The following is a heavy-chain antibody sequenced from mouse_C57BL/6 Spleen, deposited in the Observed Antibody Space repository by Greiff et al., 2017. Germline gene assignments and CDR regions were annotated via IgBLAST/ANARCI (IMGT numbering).Heavy chain of an antibody. J-gene: IGHJ1*03. CDR2: INPNNGGT. CDR3: AREGYYGSSYWYFDV. Sequence: VQLQQSGPELVKPGASVKMSCKASGYTFTDYNMHRVKQSHGKSLEWIGYINPNNGGTSYNQKFKGKATLTVNKSSSTAYMELRSLTSEDSAVYDCAREGYYGSSYWYFDVWGTGTTVTVSS. D-gene: IGHD1-1*01. V-gene: IGHV1-22*01. CDR1: GYTFTDYN.